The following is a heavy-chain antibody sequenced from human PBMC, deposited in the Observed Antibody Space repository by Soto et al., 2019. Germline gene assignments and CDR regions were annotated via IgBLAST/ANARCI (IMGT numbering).Heavy chain of an antibody. V-gene: IGHV3-33*01. D-gene: IGHD1-7*01. CDR2: IWHDGGNK. CDR1: GFSFSSSG. J-gene: IGHJ4*02. CDR3: ARGNWKYGYFDY. Sequence: QVQLVESGGGVVQPGRSLRLSCVASGFSFSSSGMHWVRQAPGKGLQWVAVIWHDGGNKYNADSVKGRFSISRDNSKNTIYLQMNILRVEDTAVNYCARGNWKYGYFDYWGQGTLVTVSS.